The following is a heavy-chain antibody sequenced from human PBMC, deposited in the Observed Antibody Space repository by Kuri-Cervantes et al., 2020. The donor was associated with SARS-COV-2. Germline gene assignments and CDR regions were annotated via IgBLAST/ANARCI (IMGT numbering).Heavy chain of an antibody. CDR2: ISSSSSYI. J-gene: IGHJ4*02. V-gene: IGHV3-21*01. Sequence: GGSLRLSCAASGFTFSSYSMNWVRQAPGKGLEWVSSISSSSSYIYYADSVKGRFTISRDNAKNSLYPQMNSLRAEDTAVYYCAKDHHMITFGGVIVNDPHSFDYWGQGTLVTVSS. D-gene: IGHD3-16*02. CDR3: AKDHHMITFGGVIVNDPHSFDY. CDR1: GFTFSSYS.